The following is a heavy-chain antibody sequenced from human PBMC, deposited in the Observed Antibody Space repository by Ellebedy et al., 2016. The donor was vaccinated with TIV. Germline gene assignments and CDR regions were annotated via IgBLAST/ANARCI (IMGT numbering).Heavy chain of an antibody. CDR2: ISGSNNYK. CDR3: ARDPLTGFGDYYFDY. V-gene: IGHV3-11*05. Sequence: GGSLRLSXAVSGFTFSDYYINWIRQAPGKGLEWIAYISGSNNYKTYADSVKGRFTISRDNAKNTLYLQMNSLRAEDTAVYYCARDPLTGFGDYYFDYWGQGTLVTVSS. CDR1: GFTFSDYY. D-gene: IGHD4-17*01. J-gene: IGHJ4*02.